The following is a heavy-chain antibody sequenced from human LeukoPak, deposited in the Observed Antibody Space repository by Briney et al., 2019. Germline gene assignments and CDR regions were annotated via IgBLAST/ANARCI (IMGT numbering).Heavy chain of an antibody. J-gene: IGHJ4*02. CDR2: IYSGGST. V-gene: IGHV3-53*01. CDR1: GFTVSSNY. Sequence: GRSLRLSCAASGFTVSSNYMSWVRQAPGKGLDWVSVIYSGGSTYYADSVKGRFTISRDNSKNTLYLQMNSLRAEDTAVYYCARWRSGSYFDYWGQGTLVTVSS. D-gene: IGHD1-26*01. CDR3: ARWRSGSYFDY.